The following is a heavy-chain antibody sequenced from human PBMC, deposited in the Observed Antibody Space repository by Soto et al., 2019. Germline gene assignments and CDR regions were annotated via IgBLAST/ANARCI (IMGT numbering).Heavy chain of an antibody. CDR3: AHRRTRLAAFGY. J-gene: IGHJ4*02. Sequence: GGSLRLSCAASGFPFSSYAMSWVRRAPGKGLEWVSTINSSGGSTYYADSMKGRFTISRDNSKNTLYLQMTNMDPVDTATYYCAHRRTRLAAFGYWGQGTLVTVSS. V-gene: IGHV3-23*01. CDR1: GFPFSSYA. CDR2: INSSGGST. D-gene: IGHD3-16*01.